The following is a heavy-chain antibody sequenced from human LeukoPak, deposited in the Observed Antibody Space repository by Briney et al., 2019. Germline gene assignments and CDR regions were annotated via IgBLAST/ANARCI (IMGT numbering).Heavy chain of an antibody. J-gene: IGHJ4*02. CDR1: GGSISSGGYS. V-gene: IGHV4-30-2*01. Sequence: PSETLSLTCAVSGGSISSGGYSWSWIRQPPGKGLEWIGYIYHSGSTYYNPSLKSRVTISVDRSKNQFSLKLSSVTAADTAVYYCAREAHGGNYFDYWGQGTLATVSS. D-gene: IGHD4-23*01. CDR2: IYHSGST. CDR3: AREAHGGNYFDY.